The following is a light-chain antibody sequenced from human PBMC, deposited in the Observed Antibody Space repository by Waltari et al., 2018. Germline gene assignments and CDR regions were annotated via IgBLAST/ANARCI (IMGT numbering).Light chain of an antibody. CDR3: AAWDDSLKGPI. J-gene: IGLJ2*01. Sequence: QSVLTQAPSASGTPGQRVTISCSGSSSNIGSNTVTWYQQLPGTAPRLLIHSDNRRASGVPDRISGSMSGASASLAISGLQADDEADYYCAAWDDSLKGPIFGGGTKLTVL. CDR2: SDN. V-gene: IGLV1-44*01. CDR1: SSNIGSNT.